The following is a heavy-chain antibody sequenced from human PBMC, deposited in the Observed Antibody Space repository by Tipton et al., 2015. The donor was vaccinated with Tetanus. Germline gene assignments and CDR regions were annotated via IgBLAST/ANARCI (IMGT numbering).Heavy chain of an antibody. D-gene: IGHD5-24*01. V-gene: IGHV4-4*07. J-gene: IGHJ5*02. CDR2: IYINGRN. CDR3: ARDRGFTTYNYFDP. Sequence: TLSLTCTVSGGSMSNNYWSWIRQPAGKGPEWIGRIYINGRNNYNPSLKSRVTMSIDTSKNQFSLNLRSVTAADTAVYYCARDRGFTTYNYFDPWGQGTLVTVSS. CDR1: GGSMSNNY.